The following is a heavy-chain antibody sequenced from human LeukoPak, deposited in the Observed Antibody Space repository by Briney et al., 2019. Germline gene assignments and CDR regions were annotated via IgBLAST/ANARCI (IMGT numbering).Heavy chain of an antibody. CDR3: ARELSWPAGGFGMDV. D-gene: IGHD2/OR15-2a*01. Sequence: PSETLSLTCTVSGGSISSGGYYWSWIRQPPGKGLEWIGYIYYSGSTNYNPSLKSRVTISVDTSKNQFSLKLSSVTAADTAVYYCARELSWPAGGFGMDVWGQGTTVTVSS. CDR2: IYYSGST. V-gene: IGHV4-61*08. J-gene: IGHJ6*02. CDR1: GGSISSGGYY.